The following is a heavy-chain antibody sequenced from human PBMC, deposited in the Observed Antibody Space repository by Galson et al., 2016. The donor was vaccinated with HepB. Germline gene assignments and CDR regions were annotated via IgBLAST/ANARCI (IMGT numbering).Heavy chain of an antibody. V-gene: IGHV4-4*09. CDR3: ALSVGAVAGMFAS. CDR2: IYSSGST. J-gene: IGHJ4*02. Sequence: ETLSLTCSVSEGSTRSYYWSWLRQPPGKGLEWIGYIYSSGSTKFNPSLMSRVTISLETSKKQFSLKLTSVTAADTAMYFCALSVGAVAGMFASWGQGILVTVSS. CDR1: EGSTRSYY. D-gene: IGHD6-19*01.